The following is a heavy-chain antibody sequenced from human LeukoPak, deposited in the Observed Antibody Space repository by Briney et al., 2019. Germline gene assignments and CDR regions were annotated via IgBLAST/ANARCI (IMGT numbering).Heavy chain of an antibody. J-gene: IGHJ4*02. D-gene: IGHD2-2*01. CDR2: IWYDGGNK. V-gene: IGHV3-33*01. CDR1: GFTFSSYG. Sequence: SGGSLRLSCAASGFTFSSYGMHWVRQAPGKGLEWVAVIWYDGGNKYYADSVKGRFTISRDNSKNTLYLQMNSLRAEDTAAYYCYSSGDRSTGDFDYWGQGTLVTVSS. CDR3: YSSGDRSTGDFDY.